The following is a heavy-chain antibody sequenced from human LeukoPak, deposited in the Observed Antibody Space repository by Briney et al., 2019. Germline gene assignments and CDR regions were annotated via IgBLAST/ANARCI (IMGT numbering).Heavy chain of an antibody. V-gene: IGHV1-46*01. CDR3: ARGPVLTWFDP. J-gene: IGHJ5*02. Sequence: ASVKVSCKASGYTFTSYYMHWVRQAPGQGLEWMGIINPSGGSTSYAQKFQGRVTMTRGTSTSTVYMELSSPRSEDTAVYYCARGPVLTWFDPWGQGTLVTVSS. D-gene: IGHD4/OR15-4a*01. CDR1: GYTFTSYY. CDR2: INPSGGST.